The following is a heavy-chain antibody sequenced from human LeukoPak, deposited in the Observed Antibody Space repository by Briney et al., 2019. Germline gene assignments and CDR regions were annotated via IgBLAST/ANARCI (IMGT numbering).Heavy chain of an antibody. CDR2: INGGSGNS. D-gene: IGHD5-18*01. CDR3: AKGQGYNYGDSIDY. V-gene: IGHV3-23*01. CDR1: GFTFNNYA. Sequence: GSLRLSCAASGFTFNNYAMTWVRQAPGKGLEWVSVINGGSGNSYYADSVKGRFTVSRDNSKNTLYLQMNSLRDEDTAVYYCAKGQGYNYGDSIDYWGQGALVTVSS. J-gene: IGHJ4*02.